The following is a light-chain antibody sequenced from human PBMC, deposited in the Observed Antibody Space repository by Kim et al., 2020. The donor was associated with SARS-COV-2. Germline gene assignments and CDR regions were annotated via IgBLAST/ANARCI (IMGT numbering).Light chain of an antibody. Sequence: SELTQPPSTSGTPGQRVTISCSGSSSNIGNNNVYWYQQVPGTAPKILIYKNFHRPSDVPDRISGSKSGTSASLAISGLRSEDEAVYYCSTWDDSLSVWVFGGGTQLTVL. CDR2: KNF. CDR3: STWDDSLSVWV. J-gene: IGLJ3*02. V-gene: IGLV1-47*01. CDR1: SSNIGNNN.